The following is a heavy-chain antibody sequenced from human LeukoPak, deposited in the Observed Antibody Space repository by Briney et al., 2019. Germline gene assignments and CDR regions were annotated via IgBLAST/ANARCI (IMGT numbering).Heavy chain of an antibody. Sequence: PSETLSLTCTVSGGSISSSSYYWGWIRQPPGKGLEWIGSIYYSGSTYYNPSLKSRVTISVDTSKNQFSLKLSSVTAADTAVYYCARAERTRTIELMEYGPFDYWGQGTLVTVSS. CDR1: GGSISSSSYY. J-gene: IGHJ4*02. CDR3: ARAERTRTIELMEYGPFDY. V-gene: IGHV4-39*01. D-gene: IGHD2-8*01. CDR2: IYYSGST.